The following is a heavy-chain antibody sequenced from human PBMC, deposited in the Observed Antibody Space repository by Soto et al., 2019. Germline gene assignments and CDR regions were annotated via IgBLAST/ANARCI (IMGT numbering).Heavy chain of an antibody. CDR1: GYTFTSYD. Sequence: GASVKVSCKASGYTFTSYDINWVRQATGQGLEWMGWMNPNSGNTGYAQKFQGRVTMTRNTSISTAYMDMSSLSSEDTAVYYCARCVKVLGWFGELINNHYYHYMDVWGKGTTVTVSS. D-gene: IGHD3-10*01. CDR2: MNPNSGNT. V-gene: IGHV1-8*01. CDR3: ARCVKVLGWFGELINNHYYHYMDV. J-gene: IGHJ6*03.